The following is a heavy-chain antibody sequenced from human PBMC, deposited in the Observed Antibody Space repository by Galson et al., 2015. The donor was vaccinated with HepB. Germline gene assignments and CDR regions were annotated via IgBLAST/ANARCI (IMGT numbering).Heavy chain of an antibody. Sequence: SVKVSCKASGYTFTSYYMHWVRQAPGQGLEWMGIINPSGGSTSYAQKFQGRVTMTRDTSTSTVYMELSSLRSEDTAVYYCARVAALEGSGISWWFDPWGQGTLVTVSS. D-gene: IGHD3-10*01. CDR1: GYTFTSYY. J-gene: IGHJ5*02. CDR3: ARVAALEGSGISWWFDP. CDR2: INPSGGST. V-gene: IGHV1-46*01.